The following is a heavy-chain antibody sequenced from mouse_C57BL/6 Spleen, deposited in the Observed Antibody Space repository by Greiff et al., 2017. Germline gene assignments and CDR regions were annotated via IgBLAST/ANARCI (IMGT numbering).Heavy chain of an antibody. CDR3: TREGGSYYWYFDV. D-gene: IGHD1-1*02. CDR1: GYTFTDYE. J-gene: IGHJ1*03. Sequence: QVQLQQSGAELVRPGASVTLSCKASGYTFTDYEMHWVKQTPVHGLEWIGAIDPETGGTAYNQKFKGKAILTADKSSSTAYLELRSLTSEDSAVYYCTREGGSYYWYFDVWGTGTTVTVAS. CDR2: IDPETGGT. V-gene: IGHV1-15*01.